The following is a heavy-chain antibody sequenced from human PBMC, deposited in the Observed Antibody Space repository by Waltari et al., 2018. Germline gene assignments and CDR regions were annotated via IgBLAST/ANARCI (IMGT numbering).Heavy chain of an antibody. J-gene: IGHJ3*02. CDR3: TTRTWADGFDI. Sequence: EVLLVEAGGSLVKPGGSLRLSCAGSGFSFSNAWMHWVRPAPGKGLEWVGRIKNKIDGETIDYAAPLKGRFTISRDDSKNTLYLQMNSLKIEDTAVYYCTTRTWADGFDIWGQGTMVTVSS. CDR1: GFSFSNAW. V-gene: IGHV3-15*02. D-gene: IGHD7-27*01. CDR2: IKNKIDGETI.